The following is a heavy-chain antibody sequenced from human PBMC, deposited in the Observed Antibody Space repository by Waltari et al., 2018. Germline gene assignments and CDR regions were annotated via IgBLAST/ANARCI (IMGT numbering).Heavy chain of an antibody. J-gene: IGHJ6*02. V-gene: IGHV4-31*03. CDR1: GGSISSEGFD. CDR3: ARSGYRYGWGYYYGMDV. D-gene: IGHD5-18*01. Sequence: QVQLQESGPGLVKSSQTLSLTCSVSGGSISSEGFDWSWIRQHPGKGLDGTGYIANSGTYYNPSLKSRVTISRDTSKNQIFLKLSSVTAADTAVYYCARSGYRYGWGYYYGMDVWGQGTTVTVSS. CDR2: IANSGT.